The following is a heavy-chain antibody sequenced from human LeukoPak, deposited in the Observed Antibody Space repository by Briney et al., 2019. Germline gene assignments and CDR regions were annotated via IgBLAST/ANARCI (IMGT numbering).Heavy chain of an antibody. CDR1: GFTFSSYG. Sequence: GGSLRLSCAASGFTFSSYGMHWVRQAPGKGLGWVAVIWYDGSNKYYADSVKGRFTISRDNSKNTLYLQMNSLRAEDTAVYYCARSRSVIMRYYFDYWGQGTLVTVSS. CDR2: IWYDGSNK. CDR3: ARSRSVIMRYYFDY. V-gene: IGHV3-33*01. D-gene: IGHD3-3*01. J-gene: IGHJ4*02.